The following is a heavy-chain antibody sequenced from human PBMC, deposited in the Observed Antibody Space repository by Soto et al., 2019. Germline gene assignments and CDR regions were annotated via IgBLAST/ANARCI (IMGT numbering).Heavy chain of an antibody. V-gene: IGHV3-48*02. CDR3: ARGADYDSSGIRLNWFDP. J-gene: IGHJ5*02. Sequence: EVQLVESGGGLVQPGGSLRLSCAASGFTFSSDSMNWVRQAPGKRLEWVSYISSSSSTIYYADSVKGRFTISRDNAKNSLTLQMNSLRDEDSAVYYCARGADYDSSGIRLNWFDPWGQGTLVTVSS. CDR1: GFTFSSDS. CDR2: ISSSSSTI. D-gene: IGHD3-22*01.